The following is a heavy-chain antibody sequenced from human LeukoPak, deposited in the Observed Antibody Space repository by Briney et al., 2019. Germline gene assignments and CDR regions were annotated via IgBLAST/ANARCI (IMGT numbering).Heavy chain of an antibody. CDR2: ISSSGSTT. V-gene: IGHV3-48*03. Sequence: GGSLRLSCAASGFTFSSYETNWVRQAPGKGLEWVSYISSSGSTTYYADSVKGRFTISRDNAKNSLYLQINSLRAEDTAVYYCARRSSGYYFDYWGQGTLVTVSS. J-gene: IGHJ4*02. D-gene: IGHD6-19*01. CDR1: GFTFSSYE. CDR3: ARRSSGYYFDY.